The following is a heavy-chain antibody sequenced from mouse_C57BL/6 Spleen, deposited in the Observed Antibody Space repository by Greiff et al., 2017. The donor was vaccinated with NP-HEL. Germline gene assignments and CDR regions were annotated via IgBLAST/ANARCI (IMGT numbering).Heavy chain of an antibody. CDR1: GFTFSSYT. CDR2: ISGGGGNT. J-gene: IGHJ2*01. V-gene: IGHV5-9*01. Sequence: EVKLMESGGGLVKPGGSLKLSCAASGFTFSSYTMSWVRQTPEKRLEWVATISGGGGNTYYPDSVKGRFTISRDNAKNTLYLQMSSLRSEDTALYYCARLTTVTFDYWGKGTTLTVSS. D-gene: IGHD1-1*01. CDR3: ARLTTVTFDY.